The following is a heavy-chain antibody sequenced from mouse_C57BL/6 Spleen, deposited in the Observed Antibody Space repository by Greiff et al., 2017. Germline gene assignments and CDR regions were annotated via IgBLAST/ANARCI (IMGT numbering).Heavy chain of an antibody. V-gene: IGHV1-64*01. D-gene: IGHD3-2*02. CDR3: ARWSCSGPDAWLAY. J-gene: IGHJ3*01. CDR2: IHPNSGST. CDR1: GYTFTNYW. Sequence: QVQLQQPGAELVKPGASVKLSCKASGYTFTNYWMHWVKQRPGQGLEWIGMIHPNSGSTNYNEKFKSKATLTVDKSSSTAYMQRSRLTSEDSAVYYGARWSCSGPDAWLAYWGQGPLVTVSA.